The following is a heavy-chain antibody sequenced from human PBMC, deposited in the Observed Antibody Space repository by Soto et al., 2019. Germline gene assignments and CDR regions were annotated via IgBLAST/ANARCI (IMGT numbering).Heavy chain of an antibody. V-gene: IGHV4-34*01. D-gene: IGHD5-12*01. Sequence: PSETLSLTCAVCGGYFSGYYWSWIRQPPGKGLEWIGEINHSGSTNYNPSLKSRVTISVDTSKNQFSLKLSSVTAADTAVYYCARVRIVATIRAFDIWGQGTMVTVSS. J-gene: IGHJ3*02. CDR3: ARVRIVATIRAFDI. CDR2: INHSGST. CDR1: GGYFSGYY.